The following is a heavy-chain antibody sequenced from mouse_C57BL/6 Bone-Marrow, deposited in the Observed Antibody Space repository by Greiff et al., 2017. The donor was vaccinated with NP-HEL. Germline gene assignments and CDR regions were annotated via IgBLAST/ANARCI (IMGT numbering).Heavy chain of an antibody. Sequence: QVQLQQSGAELVRPGTSVKVSCKASGYAFTNYLIEWVKQRPGQGLEWIGLINPGSGGTNYNEKFKGKATLTADKSSSTAYMQLSSLTSEDSAVYFCARFAYWGQGTLVTVSA. CDR3: ARFAY. J-gene: IGHJ3*01. CDR1: GYAFTNYL. CDR2: INPGSGGT. V-gene: IGHV1-54*01.